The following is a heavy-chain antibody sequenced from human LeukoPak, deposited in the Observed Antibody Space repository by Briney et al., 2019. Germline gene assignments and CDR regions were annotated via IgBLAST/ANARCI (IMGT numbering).Heavy chain of an antibody. D-gene: IGHD2-2*01. J-gene: IGHJ6*02. V-gene: IGHV3-33*01. CDR1: GFTFSSYG. CDR3: ARGGHCSTTSCSNYDGMDV. CDR2: TWYDGSNK. Sequence: GGSLRLSCAASGFTFSSYGMHWVRQAPGKGLEWVAATWYDGSNKYYADSVKGRFTISRDNSKNTLFLQMNSLRAEDTAVYFCARGGHCSTTSCSNYDGMDVWGQGTTLTVSS.